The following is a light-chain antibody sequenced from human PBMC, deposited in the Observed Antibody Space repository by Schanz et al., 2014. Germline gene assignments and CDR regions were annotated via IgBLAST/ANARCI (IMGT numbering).Light chain of an antibody. CDR2: GAS. CDR1: QTVSSTS. Sequence: EIVVTQSPGTLSVSPGERATLSCRASQTVSSTSLAWYQQKPGQAPRLLIYGASSRATGIPARFSGSGSGTEFTLTISSLQSEDFAVYYCQQYDRWPPWTFGQGTKVEIK. J-gene: IGKJ1*01. V-gene: IGKV3-15*01. CDR3: QQYDRWPPWT.